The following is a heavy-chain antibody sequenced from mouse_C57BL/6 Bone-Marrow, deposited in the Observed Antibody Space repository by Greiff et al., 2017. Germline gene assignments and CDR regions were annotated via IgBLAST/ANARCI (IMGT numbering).Heavy chain of an antibody. CDR3: AREDWDWYFDV. CDR2: IDPSDSYP. CDR1: GYTFTSYW. J-gene: IGHJ1*03. Sequence: QVQLQQPGAELVKPGASVKLSCKASGYTFTSYWMQWVKQRPGQGLEWIGEIDPSDSYPNYNQKFKGNATLTVDTSSSTAYMQLSRLTSEDSAVYYCAREDWDWYFDVWGTGTTVTVSS. V-gene: IGHV1-50*01. D-gene: IGHD4-1*01.